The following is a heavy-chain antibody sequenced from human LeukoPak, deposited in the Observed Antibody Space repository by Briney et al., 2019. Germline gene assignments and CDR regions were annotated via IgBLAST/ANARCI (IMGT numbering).Heavy chain of an antibody. CDR2: ISGSGGST. J-gene: IGHJ4*02. CDR1: GFTFNNYV. D-gene: IGHD4-17*01. Sequence: PPGGSLRLSCAAPGFTFNNYVMTWVRQTPGKGLEWVSAISGSGGSTYYADSVKGRFTISRDNSKNTLYLQMNSLRAEDTALYYCAKDDYGDYGWPIDYWGQGTLVTVSA. V-gene: IGHV3-23*01. CDR3: AKDDYGDYGWPIDY.